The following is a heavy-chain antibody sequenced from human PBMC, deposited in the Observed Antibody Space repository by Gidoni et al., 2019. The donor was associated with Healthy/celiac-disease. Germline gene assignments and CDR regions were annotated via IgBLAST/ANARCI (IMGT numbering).Heavy chain of an antibody. D-gene: IGHD2-21*02. J-gene: IGHJ4*02. CDR2: ISYDGSNK. CDR3: ARPTAAIVVVTANDY. Sequence: VQLVESGGGVVQPGRSLRLSCAASGFTFSSYARHWVRQAPGKGLEWVAVISYDGSNKYYADSVKGRFTISRDNSKNTLYLQMNSLRAEDTAVYYCARPTAAIVVVTANDYWGQGTLVTVSS. CDR1: GFTFSSYA. V-gene: IGHV3-30-3*01.